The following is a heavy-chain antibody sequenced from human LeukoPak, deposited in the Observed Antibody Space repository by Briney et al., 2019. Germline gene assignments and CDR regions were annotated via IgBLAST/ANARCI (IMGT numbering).Heavy chain of an antibody. J-gene: IGHJ5*02. CDR1: GFTFSSYS. CDR3: ARDTFSSAAGKINWFDP. D-gene: IGHD6-13*01. Sequence: PGGSLRLSCAASGFTFSSYSMNWVRQAPGKGLEWVSSISSSSSYIYYADSVKGRFTISRDNAKNSLYLQMNSLRAEDTAVYYCARDTFSSAAGKINWFDPWGQGTLVTVSS. CDR2: ISSSSSYI. V-gene: IGHV3-21*01.